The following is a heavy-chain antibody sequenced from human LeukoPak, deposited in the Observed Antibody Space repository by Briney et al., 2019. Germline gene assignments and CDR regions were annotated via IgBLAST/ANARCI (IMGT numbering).Heavy chain of an antibody. J-gene: IGHJ4*02. CDR3: AKGLKLVQVIDY. CDR2: ISGSGGST. Sequence: GGSLRLSCTVSGFTVSSNSMSWVRQAPGKGLEWVSAISGSGGSTYYADSVKGRFTISRDNSKNTLYLQMNSLRAEDTAVYYCAKGLKLVQVIDYWGQGTLVTVSS. CDR1: GFTVSSNS. V-gene: IGHV3-23*01. D-gene: IGHD6-13*01.